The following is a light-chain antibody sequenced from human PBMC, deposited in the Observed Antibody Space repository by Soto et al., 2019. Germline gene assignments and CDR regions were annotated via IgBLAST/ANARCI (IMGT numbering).Light chain of an antibody. Sequence: DIVMTQSPDSLAVSLGERATINCKSSQSVLSSSNNKNYLAWHQQKPGQPPKVLIYWASTRESGVPDRFSGSGSGADFAHTISSLPAEDVAVYYCQQYFSTPITFGGGTKVDIK. J-gene: IGKJ4*01. CDR1: QSVLSSSNNKNY. CDR2: WAS. CDR3: QQYFSTPIT. V-gene: IGKV4-1*01.